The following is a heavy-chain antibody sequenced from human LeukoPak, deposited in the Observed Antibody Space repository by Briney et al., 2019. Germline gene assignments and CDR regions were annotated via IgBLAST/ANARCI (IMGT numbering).Heavy chain of an antibody. J-gene: IGHJ6*03. V-gene: IGHV3-21*01. CDR1: GFTFSSYS. Sequence: PGGSLRPSCAASGFTFSSYSMNWVRQAPGKGLEWVSSISSSSSYIYYADSVKGRFTISRDNAKNSLYLQMNSLRAEDTAVYYCARDNVLPYYMDVWGKGTTVTISS. D-gene: IGHD3-10*01. CDR3: ARDNVLPYYMDV. CDR2: ISSSSSYI.